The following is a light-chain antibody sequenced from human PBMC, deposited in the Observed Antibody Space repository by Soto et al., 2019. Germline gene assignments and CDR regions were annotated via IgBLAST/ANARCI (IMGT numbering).Light chain of an antibody. CDR2: DVS. Sequence: QSVLTQPRSVSGSPGQSVTISCTGTSSDVGGYNYVSWYQQHPGKAPKVMIYDVSKRPSGVPDRFSGSKSGNTASLTISGLQAEDEADYYCCSYAGSYTYYVFGTGTKLTVL. V-gene: IGLV2-11*01. J-gene: IGLJ1*01. CDR3: CSYAGSYTYYV. CDR1: SSDVGGYNY.